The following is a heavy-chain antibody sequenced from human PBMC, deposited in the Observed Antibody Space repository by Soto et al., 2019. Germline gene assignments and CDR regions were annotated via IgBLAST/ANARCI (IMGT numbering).Heavy chain of an antibody. D-gene: IGHD1-26*01. J-gene: IGHJ4*02. CDR1: GGTFSRYG. CDR2: IIPIFGTT. Sequence: QVQLVQSGAEVKKPGSSVKVSCTASGGTFSRYGFTWVRQASGQGFQWMGGIIPIFGTTHYEQNFQGRLSITADESTSTVYMELSSLRSDDTAIYFCARTYYQWEALHYFDFWGQGTLVTVSS. CDR3: ARTYYQWEALHYFDF. V-gene: IGHV1-69*01.